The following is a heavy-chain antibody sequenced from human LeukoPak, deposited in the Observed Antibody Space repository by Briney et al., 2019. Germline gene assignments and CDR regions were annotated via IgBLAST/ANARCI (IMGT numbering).Heavy chain of an antibody. J-gene: IGHJ4*02. CDR2: TYFRSQWYS. V-gene: IGHV6-1*01. Sequence: SQTLSLTCAISGDSVSSTSAAWNWIRPSPSRGLESLGRTYFRSQWYSDYAVSVRGRISINADTSKNQFSLQLNSVTPEDTAIYFCARYTYTFYLDYWGQGTVVTVSS. D-gene: IGHD2/OR15-2a*01. CDR3: ARYTYTFYLDY. CDR1: GDSVSSTSAA.